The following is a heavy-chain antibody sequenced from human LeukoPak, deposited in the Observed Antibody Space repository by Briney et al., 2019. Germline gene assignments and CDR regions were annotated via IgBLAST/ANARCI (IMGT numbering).Heavy chain of an antibody. V-gene: IGHV1-18*01. CDR2: ISAYNGNT. Sequence: ASVKVSCKASGYTFTSYGISWVRQAPGQGLEWMGWISAYNGNTNYAQKLQGRVTMTTDTSTSTAYMELRSLRSDGTAVYYCARTYYYGSGENWFDPWGQGTLVTVSS. CDR3: ARTYYYGSGENWFDP. J-gene: IGHJ5*02. CDR1: GYTFTSYG. D-gene: IGHD3-10*01.